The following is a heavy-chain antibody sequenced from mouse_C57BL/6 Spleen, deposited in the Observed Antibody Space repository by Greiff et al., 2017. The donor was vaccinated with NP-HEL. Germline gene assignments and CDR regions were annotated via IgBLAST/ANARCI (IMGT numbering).Heavy chain of an antibody. V-gene: IGHV2-2*01. CDR3: ARTFYYYGSSYDYAMDY. J-gene: IGHJ4*01. D-gene: IGHD1-1*01. CDR2: IWSGGST. CDR1: GFSLTSYG. Sequence: VKLVESGPGLVQPSQSLSITCTVSGFSLTSYGVHWVRQSPGKGLEWLGVIWSGGSTDYNAAFISRLSISKDNSKSQVFFKMNSLQADDTAIYYCARTFYYYGSSYDYAMDYWGQGTSVTVSS.